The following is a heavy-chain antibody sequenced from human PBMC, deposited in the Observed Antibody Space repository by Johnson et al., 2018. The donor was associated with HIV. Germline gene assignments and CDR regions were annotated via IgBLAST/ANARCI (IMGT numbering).Heavy chain of an antibody. V-gene: IGHV3-66*01. CDR2: IYSGGDT. Sequence: MLLVESGGGLVQPGGSLRLSCAASGFTFSSYWMSWVRQAPGKGLEWVSIIYSGGDTYYADSVKGRFTISRDNSKNTLYLQMNSLRAEDTAVYYCASDWGSRHAFDIWGQGTMVTVSS. CDR3: ASDWGSRHAFDI. J-gene: IGHJ3*02. D-gene: IGHD7-27*01. CDR1: GFTFSSYW.